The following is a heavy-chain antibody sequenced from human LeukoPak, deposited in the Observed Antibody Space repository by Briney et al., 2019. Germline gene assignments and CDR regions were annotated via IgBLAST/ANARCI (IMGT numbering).Heavy chain of an antibody. CDR2: IYHSGTT. J-gene: IGHJ4*02. V-gene: IGHV4-38-2*01. D-gene: IGHD5-24*01. Sequence: PSETLSLTCAVSGYSISSGYFWGWIRQPPGKGLEWIGSIYHSGTTYYNPSLKSRITISVDTSKNQFSLKLNPVTAADTALYYCACSRDLYSPPDYWGQGTLVTVSS. CDR3: ACSRDLYSPPDY. CDR1: GYSISSGYF.